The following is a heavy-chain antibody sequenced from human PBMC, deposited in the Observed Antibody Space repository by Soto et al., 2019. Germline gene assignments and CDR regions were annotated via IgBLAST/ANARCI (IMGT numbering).Heavy chain of an antibody. Sequence: QVQLVQSGAEVKKPGSSVKVSCKASGGTFSSYAISWVRQAPGQGLEWMGGIIPIFGTANYAQKFQGRVTITADESTSTAYMELSSLRSEVTAVDYCARGVAVGCSGGSCCGIDYWGQGTLVTVSS. D-gene: IGHD2-15*01. V-gene: IGHV1-69*01. CDR3: ARGVAVGCSGGSCCGIDY. CDR1: GGTFSSYA. CDR2: IIPIFGTA. J-gene: IGHJ4*02.